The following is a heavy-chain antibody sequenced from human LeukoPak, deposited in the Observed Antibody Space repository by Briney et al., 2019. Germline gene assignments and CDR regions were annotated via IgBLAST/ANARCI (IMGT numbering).Heavy chain of an antibody. Sequence: ASVKVSCKASGYTFTGYYLHWVRQAPGQGLEWMGWINPNSGGTNYAQKLQGRVTMTTDTSTSTAYMELRSLRSDDTAVYYCALVAAAGIEADAFDIWGQGTMVTVSS. CDR2: INPNSGGT. J-gene: IGHJ3*02. V-gene: IGHV1-2*02. D-gene: IGHD6-13*01. CDR1: GYTFTGYY. CDR3: ALVAAAGIEADAFDI.